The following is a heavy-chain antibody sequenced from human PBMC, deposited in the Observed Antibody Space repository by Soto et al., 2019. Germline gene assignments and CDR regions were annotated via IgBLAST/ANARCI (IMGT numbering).Heavy chain of an antibody. Sequence: SETLSLTCTVSGDSISSDGYFWSWIRQSPGKGLEWIAYINYIGSTYYNPSLKSRGTISLDTSKNQVSLRLSSVTAADTAVYYSARGYTYFHNWVQGTLVTVSA. V-gene: IGHV4-30-4*01. CDR1: GDSISSDGYF. J-gene: IGHJ4*02. CDR2: INYIGST. CDR3: ARGYTYFHN. D-gene: IGHD5-18*01.